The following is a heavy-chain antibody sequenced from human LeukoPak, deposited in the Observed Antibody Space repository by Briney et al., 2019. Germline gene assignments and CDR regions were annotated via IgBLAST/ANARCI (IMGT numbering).Heavy chain of an antibody. CDR3: ARDLGYYDILTGYHNWFDP. CDR2: INPNSGGT. CDR1: GYTFTGYY. Sequence: ASVKVSCKASGYTFTGYYMRWVRQAPGQGLEWMGRINPNSGGTNYAQKFQGRVTMTRDTSISTAYMELSRLRSDDTAVYYCARDLGYYDILTGYHNWFDPWGQGTLVTVSS. J-gene: IGHJ5*02. D-gene: IGHD3-9*01. V-gene: IGHV1-2*06.